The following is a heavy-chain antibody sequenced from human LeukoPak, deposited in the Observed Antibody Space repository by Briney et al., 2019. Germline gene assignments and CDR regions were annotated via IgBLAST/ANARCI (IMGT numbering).Heavy chain of an antibody. J-gene: IGHJ6*03. V-gene: IGHV1-2*02. CDR3: ARGDYGGIYYYYYMDV. Sequence: ASVKVSCKASGYTFTGYYMHWVRQAPGQGLEWMGWINPNSGGTNYAQKFQGRVTMTRDTSISTAYMELSRLRSDNTAVYYCARGDYGGIYYYYYMDVWGKGTTVTVSS. CDR2: INPNSGGT. D-gene: IGHD4-23*01. CDR1: GYTFTGYY.